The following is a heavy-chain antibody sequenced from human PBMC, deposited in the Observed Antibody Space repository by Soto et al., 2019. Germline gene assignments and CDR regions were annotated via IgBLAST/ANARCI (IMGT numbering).Heavy chain of an antibody. CDR3: SRNPYVSGIFCT. CDR1: GYNFIDYD. CDR2: MTPNSGNT. Sequence: QVQLVQSGAEVKKPGASVKVSCKASGYNFIDYDINWMRQSTGQGLEWMGWMTPNSGNTGYAQKFQGKVTLTRDTSIGTAYMELGSLKTEDTAVYYCSRNPYVSGIFCTWGQGTLVTVSS. D-gene: IGHD1-26*01. V-gene: IGHV1-8*01. J-gene: IGHJ1*01.